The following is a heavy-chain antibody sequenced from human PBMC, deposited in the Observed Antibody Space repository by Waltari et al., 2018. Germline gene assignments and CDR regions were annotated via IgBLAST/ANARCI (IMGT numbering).Heavy chain of an antibody. CDR3: AKDLRLLLRETDY. D-gene: IGHD2-15*01. V-gene: IGHV3-23*01. Sequence: EVQLLESGGGLVQPGGSLRLSCAASGFTFSSYAMSWVRQAPGKGLEWVSAIRGSGGSTYYADSVKGRFTISRDNSKNTLYLQMNSLRAEDTAVYYCAKDLRLLLRETDYWGQGTLVTVSS. J-gene: IGHJ4*02. CDR1: GFTFSSYA. CDR2: IRGSGGST.